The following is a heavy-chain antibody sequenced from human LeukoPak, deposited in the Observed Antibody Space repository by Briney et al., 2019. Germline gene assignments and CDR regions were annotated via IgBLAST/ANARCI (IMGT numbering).Heavy chain of an antibody. V-gene: IGHV3-7*01. J-gene: IGHJ4*02. D-gene: IGHD3-3*01. Sequence: GGPLRLSCAASGFTFSSYWMSWVRQAPGKGLEWVAKMKQDGSERYYVDSVKGRFTISRDNAKNSLYLQMNSLRAEDTAVYYCARGGADLWSGSHYFDYWGQGTLVTVSS. CDR3: ARGGADLWSGSHYFDY. CDR1: GFTFSSYW. CDR2: MKQDGSER.